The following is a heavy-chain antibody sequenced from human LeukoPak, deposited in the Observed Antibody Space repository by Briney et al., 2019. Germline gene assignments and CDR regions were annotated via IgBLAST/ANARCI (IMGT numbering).Heavy chain of an antibody. CDR2: IYYTGST. CDR3: ARGVGVTPKFDY. CDR1: GDSISGYY. V-gene: IGHV4-59*01. J-gene: IGHJ4*02. Sequence: SETLSLTCTVSGDSISGYYWSWIRLPPGKGLEWIGYIYYTGSTNYNPSLKSRVTISVDTSKNQFSLKLSSVTAADTAVYYCARGVGVTPKFDYWGQGTLVTASS. D-gene: IGHD4-23*01.